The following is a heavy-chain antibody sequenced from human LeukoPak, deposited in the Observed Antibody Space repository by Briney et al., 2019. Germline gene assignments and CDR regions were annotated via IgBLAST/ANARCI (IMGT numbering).Heavy chain of an antibody. J-gene: IGHJ5*02. CDR1: GFTFSSYA. CDR2: ISYDGSNK. D-gene: IGHD6-19*01. V-gene: IGHV3-30*14. CDR3: ARGVGLAVASS. Sequence: GGSLRLSCAASGFTFSSYAMHWVRQAPGKGLEWVAVISYDGSNKYYADSVKGRFTISRDNSQNTLYLQMNSLRAEDTAVYYCARGVGLAVASSWGQGTLVTVSS.